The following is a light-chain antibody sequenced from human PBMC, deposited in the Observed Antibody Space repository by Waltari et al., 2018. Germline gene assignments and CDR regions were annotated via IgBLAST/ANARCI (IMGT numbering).Light chain of an antibody. CDR2: EVT. V-gene: IGLV2-23*02. CDR3: LSYTSSITFV. Sequence: QPALTQPASVSGSPGQSITISCTGTRNDVGNSKHVCWYQQHPGKAPKPIISEVTERPSGVSDRFSGSKSGNTASLTISGLQAEDEADYYCLSYTSSITFVFGGGTK. J-gene: IGLJ2*01. CDR1: RNDVGNSKH.